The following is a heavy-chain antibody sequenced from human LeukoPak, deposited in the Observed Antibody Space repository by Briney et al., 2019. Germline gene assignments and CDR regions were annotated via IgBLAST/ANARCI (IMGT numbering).Heavy chain of an antibody. J-gene: IGHJ2*01. CDR1: GGSISSYY. V-gene: IGHV4-4*07. Sequence: SETLSLTCTVSGGSISSYYWSWIRQPAGKGLEWIGRIYTSGSTNYNPSLKSRVTMSVDTSKNQFSLKLSSVTAADTAVYYCAREYGIEWLQTARRYFDLWGRGTLVTVSS. CDR2: IYTSGST. CDR3: AREYGIEWLQTARRYFDL. D-gene: IGHD5-12*01.